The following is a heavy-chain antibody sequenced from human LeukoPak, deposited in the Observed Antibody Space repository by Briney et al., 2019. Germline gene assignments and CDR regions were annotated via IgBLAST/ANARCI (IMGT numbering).Heavy chain of an antibody. CDR2: MNPNSGNT. J-gene: IGHJ5*02. Sequence: ASVKVSCKASGYTFTSYDINWVRQATGQGREWMGWMNPNSGNTGYAQKFQGRVTMTRNTSISTADMELSSLRSEDTAVYYCARGRVVRGVIYPHIFGNQLHQQNWFDPWGQGTLITVSS. CDR3: ARGRVVRGVIYPHIFGNQLHQQNWFDP. V-gene: IGHV1-8*01. D-gene: IGHD3-10*01. CDR1: GYTFTSYD.